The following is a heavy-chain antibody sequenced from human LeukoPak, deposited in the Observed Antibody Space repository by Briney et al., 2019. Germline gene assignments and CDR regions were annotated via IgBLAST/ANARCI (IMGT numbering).Heavy chain of an antibody. J-gene: IGHJ4*02. D-gene: IGHD2-21*01. CDR1: GFTFSNAW. Sequence: GGSLRLSCAASGFTFSNAWMIWVRQAPGKGLEWVGRIKSKTDGGTTDYAAPVKGRFTISRDDSKNTLFLQMSSLRAEDTAVYYCARDVDLYLDFWGQGTLATVSS. V-gene: IGHV3-15*01. CDR2: IKSKTDGGTT. CDR3: ARDVDLYLDF.